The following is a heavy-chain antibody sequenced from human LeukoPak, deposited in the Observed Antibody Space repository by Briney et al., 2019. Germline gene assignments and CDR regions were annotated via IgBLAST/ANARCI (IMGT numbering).Heavy chain of an antibody. J-gene: IGHJ4*02. CDR1: GFTFSSYE. Sequence: GGSLRLSCAASGFTFSSYEMNWVRQAPGKGLEWVSYISSSGSTIYYADSVKGRFTISRDNAKNSLYLQMNSLRAEDTAVYYCARDRYGATKGPFDYWGQGTLVTVSS. CDR2: ISSSGSTI. CDR3: ARDRYGATKGPFDY. V-gene: IGHV3-48*03. D-gene: IGHD4-17*01.